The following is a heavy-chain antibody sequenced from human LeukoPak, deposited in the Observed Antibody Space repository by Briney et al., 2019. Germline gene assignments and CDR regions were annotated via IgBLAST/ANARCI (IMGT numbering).Heavy chain of an antibody. CDR3: ARDLDSSLNWFDP. V-gene: IGHV3-9*01. D-gene: IGHD6-13*01. CDR1: GFTFDDYA. Sequence: GRSLRLSCAASGFTFDDYAIHWVRQVPGKGLEWVSGISRNSGGIAYADSVKGRFTISRDNSKNTLYLQMNSLRAEDTAVYYCARDLDSSLNWFDPWGQGTLATVSS. J-gene: IGHJ5*02. CDR2: ISRNSGGI.